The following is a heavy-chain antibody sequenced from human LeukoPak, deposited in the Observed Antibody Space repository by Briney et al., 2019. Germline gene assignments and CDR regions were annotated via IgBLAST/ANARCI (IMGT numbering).Heavy chain of an antibody. V-gene: IGHV3-23*01. J-gene: IGHJ4*02. CDR3: AKSVGYYGSGSYYNQYYFDY. CDR1: AFTFSSYG. CDR2: ISGSGGST. Sequence: GGSLRLSCAASAFTFSSYGMSWVCQAPGKGLEWVSAISGSGGSTYYADSVKGRFTISRDNSKNTLYLQMNSLRVEDTAVYYCAKSVGYYGSGSYYNQYYFDYWGQGTLVTVSS. D-gene: IGHD3-10*01.